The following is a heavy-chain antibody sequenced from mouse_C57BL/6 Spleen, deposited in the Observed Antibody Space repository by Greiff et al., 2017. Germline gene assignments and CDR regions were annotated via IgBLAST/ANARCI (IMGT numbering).Heavy chain of an antibody. J-gene: IGHJ4*01. CDR3: ARPRSNYAMDY. Sequence: QVQLQQPGAELVKPGASVKLSCKASGYTFTSYWMHWVKQRPGQGLEWIGMIHPNSGSTNYNEKFKSKATLTVDKSSSTAYMQLSSLTSEDSAVYYCARPRSNYAMDYWGQGTSVTVSS. CDR1: GYTFTSYW. V-gene: IGHV1-64*01. CDR2: IHPNSGST.